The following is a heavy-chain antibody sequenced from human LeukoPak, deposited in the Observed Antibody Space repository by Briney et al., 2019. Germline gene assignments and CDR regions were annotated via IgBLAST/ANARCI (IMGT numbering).Heavy chain of an antibody. CDR1: GGTFSSYA. Sequence: SVKVSCKASGGTFSSYAISWVRQAPGQGLEWMGGIIPIFGTANYAQKFQGRVTITADKSTSTAYMELSSLRSEDTAVYYCARVMSIAARLQTIFDYWGQGTLVTVSS. CDR3: ARVMSIAARLQTIFDY. D-gene: IGHD6-6*01. V-gene: IGHV1-69*06. CDR2: IIPIFGTA. J-gene: IGHJ4*02.